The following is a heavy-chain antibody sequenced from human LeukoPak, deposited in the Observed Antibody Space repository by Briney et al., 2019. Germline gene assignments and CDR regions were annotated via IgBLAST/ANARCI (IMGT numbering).Heavy chain of an antibody. D-gene: IGHD2-15*01. CDR3: AGLLGYCSGGSCSYDAFDI. CDR2: IYYSGST. Sequence: PSETLSLTCTVSGGSISSYYWSWIRQPPGKGLEWIGYIYYSGSTNYNPSLKSRVTISVDTSKNQFSLKLSSVTAADTAVYYCAGLLGYCSGGSCSYDAFDIWGQGTMVTVSS. V-gene: IGHV4-59*01. J-gene: IGHJ3*02. CDR1: GGSISSYY.